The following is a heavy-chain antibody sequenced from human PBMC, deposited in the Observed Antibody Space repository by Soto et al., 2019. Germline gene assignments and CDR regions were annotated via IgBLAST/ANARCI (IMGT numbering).Heavy chain of an antibody. J-gene: IGHJ4*02. CDR3: ARGYWYYYILTGYPQTYSDY. Sequence: SETLSLTCTVSGGSISRYYWSWIRQPPGKGLEWIGYIYYSGSTNYNPSLKSRVTISVDTSKNQFSLKLSSVTAADTAVYYCARGYWYYYILTGYPQTYSDYRGPGPLLTVSS. CDR1: GGSISRYY. CDR2: IYYSGST. D-gene: IGHD3-9*01. V-gene: IGHV4-59*01.